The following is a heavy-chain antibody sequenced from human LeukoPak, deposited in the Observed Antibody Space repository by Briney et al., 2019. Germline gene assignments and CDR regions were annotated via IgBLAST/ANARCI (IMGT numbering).Heavy chain of an antibody. D-gene: IGHD2/OR15-2a*01. Sequence: ASVKVSCKASGYTSSGYNIHWVRQAPGQGLEWMGRINPDSGGTTYAQKFQGRVTMTSDKSINTGYMELTRLRSDDSAIYYCARGTFSTSSKVDDHYYYMDVWGKGTTVTVSS. CDR3: ARGTFSTSSKVDDHYYYMDV. V-gene: IGHV1-2*06. CDR2: INPDSGGT. CDR1: GYTSSGYN. J-gene: IGHJ6*03.